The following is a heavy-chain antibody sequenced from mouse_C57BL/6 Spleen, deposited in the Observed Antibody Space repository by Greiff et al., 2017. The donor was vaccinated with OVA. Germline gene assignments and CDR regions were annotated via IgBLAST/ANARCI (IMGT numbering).Heavy chain of an antibody. J-gene: IGHJ2*01. CDR3: ARGTDYFDY. CDR1: GFTFSSYT. Sequence: EVQLVESGGGLVKPGGSLKLSCAASGFTFSSYTMSWVRQTPEKRLEWVANISGGGGNTYYPDSVKGRFTISRDNAKNTLYLQMSSLRSEDTALYYCARGTDYFDYWGQGTTLTVSS. CDR2: ISGGGGNT. D-gene: IGHD3-3*01. V-gene: IGHV5-9*01.